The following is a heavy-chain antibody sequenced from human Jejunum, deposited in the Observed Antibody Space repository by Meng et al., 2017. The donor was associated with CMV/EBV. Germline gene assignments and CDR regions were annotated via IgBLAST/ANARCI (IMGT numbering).Heavy chain of an antibody. Sequence: ASGLPFSGYGMVWVRQAPGKGLGWVSAIRDSGANTYYAGSVTGRFTISRDNARNSLYLQMNSLRAEDTALYYCARDLVAATAPNNWGQGTLVTVSS. V-gene: IGHV3-21*01. CDR3: ARDLVAATAPNN. J-gene: IGHJ4*02. CDR2: IRDSGANT. CDR1: GLPFSGYG. D-gene: IGHD2-15*01.